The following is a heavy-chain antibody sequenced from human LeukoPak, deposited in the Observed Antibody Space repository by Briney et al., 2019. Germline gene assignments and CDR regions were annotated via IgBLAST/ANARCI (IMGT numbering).Heavy chain of an antibody. D-gene: IGHD6-13*01. J-gene: IGHJ6*02. CDR3: ARDRIAAAGTSYYYYGMDV. CDR1: VGTFSIYA. V-gene: IGHV1-69*13. CDR2: IIPIFGTA. Sequence: SMKVSCKSSVGTFSIYAISWVRQAPGQGLEWMGGIIPIFGTANYAQKFQGRVTITADESTSTAYMELSSLRSEDTAVYYCARDRIAAAGTSYYYYGMDVWGQGTTVTVSS.